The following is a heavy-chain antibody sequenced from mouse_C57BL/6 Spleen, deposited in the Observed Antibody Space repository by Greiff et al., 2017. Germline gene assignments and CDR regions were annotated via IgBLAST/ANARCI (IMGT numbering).Heavy chain of an antibody. CDR2: IYPGSGST. J-gene: IGHJ4*01. D-gene: IGHD2-10*02. CDR1: GYTFTSYW. V-gene: IGHV1-55*01. Sequence: QVQLQQSGAELVKPGASVKMSCKASGYTFTSYWITWVKQRPGQGLEWIGDIYPGSGSTNYNEKFKSKATLTVDTSSSTAYMQLSSLTSEDSAVYYCASRGYDYYAMDYWGQGTSVTVSS. CDR3: ASRGYDYYAMDY.